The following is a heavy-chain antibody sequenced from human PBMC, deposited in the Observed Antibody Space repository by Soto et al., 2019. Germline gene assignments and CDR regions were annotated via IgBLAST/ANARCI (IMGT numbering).Heavy chain of an antibody. CDR1: GDSISSSSYY. V-gene: IGHV4-39*01. J-gene: IGHJ6*02. D-gene: IGHD6-13*01. CDR2: IYYSGST. CDR3: ARHNSAAATSSPYYYYGMDV. Sequence: SETLSLTCTVSGDSISSSSYYWGWIRQPPGKGLEWIGSIYYSGSTYYNPSLKSRVTISVDTSKNQFSLKLSSVTAADTAVYYCARHNSAAATSSPYYYYGMDVWGQGTTVTVSS.